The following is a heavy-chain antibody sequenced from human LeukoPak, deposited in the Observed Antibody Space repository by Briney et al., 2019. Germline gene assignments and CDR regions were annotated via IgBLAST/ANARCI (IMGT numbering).Heavy chain of an antibody. Sequence: PGESLKISCKGSGYSFISYWIGWVRQMPGKGLEWMGIIYPGNSDTRYSPSFQGQVTILADKSISTAYLQWSGLKASDTAMYYCARGPDVAVAGASDYWGQGTLVTVSS. CDR1: GYSFISYW. D-gene: IGHD6-19*01. CDR3: ARGPDVAVAGASDY. CDR2: IYPGNSDT. V-gene: IGHV5-51*01. J-gene: IGHJ4*02.